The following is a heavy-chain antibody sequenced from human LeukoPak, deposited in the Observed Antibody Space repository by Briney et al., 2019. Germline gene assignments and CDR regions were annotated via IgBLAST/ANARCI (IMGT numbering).Heavy chain of an antibody. D-gene: IGHD5-18*01. Sequence: RSGGSLRLSCAASGFTFSDYAMSWVRQAPGKGLEWVSSVSGSGGSTYYADSVKGRFTISRDNSKNTLYLQMNSLRAEDTAVYYCAKGGKPAYTYGYFDYWGQGTLVTVSS. CDR1: GFTFSDYA. V-gene: IGHV3-23*01. J-gene: IGHJ4*02. CDR3: AKGGKPAYTYGYFDY. CDR2: VSGSGGST.